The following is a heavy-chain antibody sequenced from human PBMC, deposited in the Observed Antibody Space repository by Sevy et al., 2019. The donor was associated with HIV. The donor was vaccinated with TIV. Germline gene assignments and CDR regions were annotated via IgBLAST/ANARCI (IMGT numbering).Heavy chain of an antibody. Sequence: ASVKVSCKASGYTLSNYGISWVRQAPGQGLEWMGWINTYNGNTKYAQKLQGRITMTTDTATSTAYMEVRSRRSDDTAVYYCARDKSVQVIFGVVRYNYGMDVWGQGTTVTVSS. D-gene: IGHD3-3*01. J-gene: IGHJ6*02. V-gene: IGHV1-18*01. CDR3: ARDKSVQVIFGVVRYNYGMDV. CDR1: GYTLSNYG. CDR2: INTYNGNT.